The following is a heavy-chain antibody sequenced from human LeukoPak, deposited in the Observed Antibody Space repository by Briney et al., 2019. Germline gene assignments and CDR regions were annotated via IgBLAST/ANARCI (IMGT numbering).Heavy chain of an antibody. CDR1: GFIFSSYA. CDR3: ARGLGYSYGYGIDY. D-gene: IGHD5-18*01. V-gene: IGHV3-33*01. Sequence: GGSLRLSCAVYGFIFSSYAMHWVRQAPGKGPEWVAIIWFDGSNKYYAESVEGRFTISRDNSKNTLYLQMNSLRAEDTAVYSCARGLGYSYGYGIDYWGQGTLVIASS. J-gene: IGHJ4*02. CDR2: IWFDGSNK.